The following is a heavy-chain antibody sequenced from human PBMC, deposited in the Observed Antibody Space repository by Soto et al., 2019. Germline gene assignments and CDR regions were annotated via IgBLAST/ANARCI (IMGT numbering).Heavy chain of an antibody. CDR2: ISAYNGNT. CDR3: AREGEVTIFGVVYDAFDI. CDR1: GYTFTSYG. J-gene: IGHJ3*02. V-gene: IGHV1-18*01. Sequence: ASVKVSCKASGYTFTSYGISWVRQAPGQGLEWVGWISAYNGNTNYAQKLQGRVTMATDTSTSTAYMELRSLRSDDTAVYYCAREGEVTIFGVVYDAFDIWGQGTMVTVSS. D-gene: IGHD3-3*01.